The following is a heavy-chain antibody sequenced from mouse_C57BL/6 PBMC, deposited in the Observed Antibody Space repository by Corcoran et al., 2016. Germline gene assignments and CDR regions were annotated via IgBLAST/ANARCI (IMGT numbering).Heavy chain of an antibody. CDR3: ARCGTTVVEYYFDY. D-gene: IGHD1-1*01. CDR2: IFPGSGST. CDR1: GYTFTDYY. Sequence: QVQLQQSGPELVKPGASVKISCKASGYTFTDYYINWVKQRPGQGLEWIGWIFPGSGSTYYNEKFKGKATLTVDKSSSTAYMLLSSLTSEDSAVYVCARCGTTVVEYYFDYWGQGTTLTVSS. J-gene: IGHJ2*01. V-gene: IGHV1-75*01.